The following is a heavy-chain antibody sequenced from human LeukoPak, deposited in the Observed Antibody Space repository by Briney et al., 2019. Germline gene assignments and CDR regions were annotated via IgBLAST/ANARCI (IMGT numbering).Heavy chain of an antibody. J-gene: IGHJ4*02. CDR2: IYYSGST. D-gene: IGHD3-10*01. V-gene: IGHV4-39*01. CDR1: GFTFSSYS. Sequence: GSLRLSCAASGFTFSSYSMNWIRQPPGKGLEWIGSIYYSGSTYYNPSLKSRVTISVDTSKNQFSLKLSSVTAADTAVYYCARQGWYGSGSYHLDYWGQGTLVTVSS. CDR3: ARQGWYGSGSYHLDY.